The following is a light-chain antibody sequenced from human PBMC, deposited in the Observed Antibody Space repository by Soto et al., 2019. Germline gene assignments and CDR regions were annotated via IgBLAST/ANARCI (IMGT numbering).Light chain of an antibody. CDR3: QQYGSSLGVT. Sequence: EIVLTQCPGTLSLSPGERASLSCRASQNVASLYLAWYQQKPGQAPRLLIYAASSRATGIPDRFSGSGSGTDFTLTISRLEPEDFAVYYCQQYGSSLGVTFGQGTKLEIK. J-gene: IGKJ2*01. CDR2: AAS. V-gene: IGKV3-20*01. CDR1: QNVASLY.